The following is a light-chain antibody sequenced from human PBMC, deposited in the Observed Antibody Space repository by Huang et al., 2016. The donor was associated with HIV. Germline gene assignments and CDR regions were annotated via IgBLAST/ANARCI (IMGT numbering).Light chain of an antibody. CDR2: RAS. Sequence: DIQMTQSPSTLSAPVGDRVTITCQASQAISDWLAWYQQRPGKAPKLLIYRASSLQSGVPPRFSGSGSGTEFSLTISTLQPDDFAIYYCQQYNSYPYTFGQGTQLDIK. V-gene: IGKV1-5*03. CDR3: QQYNSYPYT. CDR1: QAISDW. J-gene: IGKJ2*01.